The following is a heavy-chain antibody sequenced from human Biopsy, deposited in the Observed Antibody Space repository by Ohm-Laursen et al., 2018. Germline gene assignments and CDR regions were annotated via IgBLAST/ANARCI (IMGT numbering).Heavy chain of an antibody. V-gene: IGHV4-61*03. Sequence: GTLSLTCTVSGGSIGGSGDYWSWIRQPPGKGLEWIGHISYTGYTSYNASLKSRVTISVDTSRNHFSLRLSSLTAADTAVYYCARDYDTSGYYYVSWGQGTLVTVSS. D-gene: IGHD3-22*01. J-gene: IGHJ5*02. CDR1: GGSIGGSGDY. CDR3: ARDYDTSGYYYVS. CDR2: ISYTGYT.